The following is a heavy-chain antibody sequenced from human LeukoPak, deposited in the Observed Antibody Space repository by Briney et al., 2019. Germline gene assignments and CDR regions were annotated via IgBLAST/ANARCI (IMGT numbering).Heavy chain of an antibody. Sequence: SETLSLTCTVSGGSISSGDYYWSWIRQPPGKGLEWIGYIYYSGSTYYNPSLKSRVTISVDTSKNQFSLKLNSVTAADAAVYYCARTLGYCSGGSCPPGYWGQGSLVTVSS. CDR2: IYYSGST. D-gene: IGHD2-15*01. J-gene: IGHJ4*02. V-gene: IGHV4-30-4*01. CDR1: GGSISSGDYY. CDR3: ARTLGYCSGGSCPPGY.